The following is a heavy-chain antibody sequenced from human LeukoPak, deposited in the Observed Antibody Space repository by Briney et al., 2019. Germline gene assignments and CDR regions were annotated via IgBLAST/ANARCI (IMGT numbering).Heavy chain of an antibody. V-gene: IGHV3-11*01. CDR1: GFTFSDYY. CDR2: ISSSGTTI. CDR3: ARLDTAMVLAYYYYYMDV. D-gene: IGHD5-18*01. J-gene: IGHJ6*03. Sequence: PGGSLRLSCAASGFTFSDYYMSWIRQAPGKGLEWLSYISSSGTTIYYADSVKGRFTISRDNAMNSLYLQMNSLRAEDTAVYYCARLDTAMVLAYYYYYMDVWGKGTTVTVSS.